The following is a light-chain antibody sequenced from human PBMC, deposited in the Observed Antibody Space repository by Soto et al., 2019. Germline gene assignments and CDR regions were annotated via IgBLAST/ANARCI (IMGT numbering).Light chain of an antibody. J-gene: IGKJ5*01. Sequence: EFVLTQSPGTLSLSPGERATLSCRASQSVGSNYLAWYQQKPGQAPRLLIYDASNRATGIPARFSGSGSGTDFTLTISSLEPEDFAVYYCQQYDNWPPTFGQGTRLEIK. CDR3: QQYDNWPPT. CDR2: DAS. V-gene: IGKV3-11*01. CDR1: QSVGSNY.